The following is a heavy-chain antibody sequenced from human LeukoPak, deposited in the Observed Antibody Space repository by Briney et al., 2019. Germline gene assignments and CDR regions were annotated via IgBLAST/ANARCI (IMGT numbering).Heavy chain of an antibody. D-gene: IGHD3-3*01. CDR2: IYYSGST. Sequence: SETLSLTCTVSGGSISSYYWSWIRQPPGKGLEWIGHIYYSGSTNYNPSLKSRVTISVDTSKNQFSLKLSSVTAADTAVYYCARHVWSDNWFDPWGQGTLVTVSS. J-gene: IGHJ5*02. CDR1: GGSISSYY. V-gene: IGHV4-59*08. CDR3: ARHVWSDNWFDP.